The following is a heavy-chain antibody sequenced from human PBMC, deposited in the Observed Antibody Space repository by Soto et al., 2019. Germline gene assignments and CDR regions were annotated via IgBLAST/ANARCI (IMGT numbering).Heavy chain of an antibody. J-gene: IGHJ6*02. CDR1: GYTFTSYG. Sequence: ASVKVSCKASGYTFTSYGISWVRQAPGQGLEWMGWISAYNGNTNYAQKLQGRVTMTTDTSTSTAYMELRSLRSDDTAVYYCARGSSSPGLGYYYGMDVWGQGTTVTVS. CDR2: ISAYNGNT. D-gene: IGHD6-13*01. V-gene: IGHV1-18*01. CDR3: ARGSSSPGLGYYYGMDV.